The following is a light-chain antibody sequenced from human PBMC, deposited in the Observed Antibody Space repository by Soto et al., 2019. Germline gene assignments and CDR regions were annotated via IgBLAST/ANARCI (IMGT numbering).Light chain of an antibody. CDR3: QQYDSAPRT. V-gene: IGKV3-20*01. CDR1: QSVRSK. J-gene: IGKJ1*01. Sequence: EIVMTQSPDTLSVSPGETVTLSCRASQSVRSKLAWYQQKPGQAPRLFIYGVSSRATGIPDRFSGSGSGTDFTLTITRLEPEDFAVYYCQQYDSAPRTFGQGTKVDIK. CDR2: GVS.